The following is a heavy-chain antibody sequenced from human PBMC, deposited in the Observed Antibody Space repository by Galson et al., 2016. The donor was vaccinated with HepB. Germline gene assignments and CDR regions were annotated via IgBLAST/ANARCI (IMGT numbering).Heavy chain of an antibody. CDR1: GYTFTDYL. CDR2: LDPRGGTA. D-gene: IGHD6-13*01. J-gene: IGHJ4*02. CDR3: GRGRPGAAATALEV. Sequence: SVKVPCKASGYTFTDYLIHWVRQAPGQGPEWMGLLDPRGGTATFAPKFRPRVTMTRDTSTNTAHMELSSLRSDDTAVYYCGRGRPGAAATALEVWGQGTLVTVSS. V-gene: IGHV1-46*01.